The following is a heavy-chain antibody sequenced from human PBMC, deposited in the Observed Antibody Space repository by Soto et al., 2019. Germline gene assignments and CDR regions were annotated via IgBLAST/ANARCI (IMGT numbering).Heavy chain of an antibody. CDR3: ARDFGCTNGVCYTGYYYYGMDV. J-gene: IGHJ6*02. Sequence: GGSLRLSCAASGFTFSSYAMSWVRQAPGKGLEWVSAISGSGGSTYYADSVKGRFTISRDNSKNTLYLQMNSLRAEDTAVYYCARDFGCTNGVCYTGYYYYGMDVWGQGTTVTVSS. CDR2: ISGSGGST. CDR1: GFTFSSYA. D-gene: IGHD2-8*01. V-gene: IGHV3-23*01.